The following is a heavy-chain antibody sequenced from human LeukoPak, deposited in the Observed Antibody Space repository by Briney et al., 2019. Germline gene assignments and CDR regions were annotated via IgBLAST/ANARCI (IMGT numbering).Heavy chain of an antibody. D-gene: IGHD2-2*02. V-gene: IGHV3-74*01. CDR3: HPLGYTSN. CDR1: GFTFSSRW. J-gene: IGHJ4*02. Sequence: GGSLRLSCAVSGFTSGFTFSSRWMHWVRQAPGKGLVWVSLVKNDGTTNYADSVKGRFTVSRDNAKNTMYLQMNNLRVEDTALYFCHPLGYTSNWGQGTLVNVSS. CDR2: VKNDGTT.